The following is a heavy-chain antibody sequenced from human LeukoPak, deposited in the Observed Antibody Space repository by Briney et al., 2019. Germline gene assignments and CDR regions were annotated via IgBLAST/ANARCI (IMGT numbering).Heavy chain of an antibody. D-gene: IGHD5-12*01. CDR2: IIPIFGTA. CDR3: ARGGQWLRSRSYYYYYYMDV. Sequence: ASVKVSCKASGGTFSSYAISWVRQAPGQGLEWMGGIIPIFGTANYAQKFQGRVTITADKSTSTAYMELSSLRSEDTAVYYCARGGQWLRSRSYYYYYYMDVWGKGTTVTVSS. J-gene: IGHJ6*03. CDR1: GGTFSSYA. V-gene: IGHV1-69*06.